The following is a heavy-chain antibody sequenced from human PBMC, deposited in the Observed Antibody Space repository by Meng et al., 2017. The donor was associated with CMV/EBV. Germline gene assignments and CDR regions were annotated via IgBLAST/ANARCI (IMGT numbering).Heavy chain of an antibody. Sequence: SETLSLTCTVSGYSISSGYYWGWIRQPPGKGLEWIGSIYHSGSTYYNPSLKSRVTISVDTSKNQFSLKLSSVTAADTAVYYSASLIAARERNDYWGQGTLVTVSS. V-gene: IGHV4-38-2*02. D-gene: IGHD6-6*01. CDR1: GYSISSGYY. CDR3: ASLIAARERNDY. J-gene: IGHJ4*02. CDR2: IYHSGST.